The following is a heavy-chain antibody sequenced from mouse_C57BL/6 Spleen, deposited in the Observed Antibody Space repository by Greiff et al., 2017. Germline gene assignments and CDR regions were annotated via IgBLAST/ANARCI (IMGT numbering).Heavy chain of an antibody. V-gene: IGHV2-2*01. D-gene: IGHD1-1*01. CDR1: GFSLTSYG. J-gene: IGHJ2*01. CDR3: ARNQYYGSSLYFDY. CDR2: IWSGGST. Sequence: VMLVESGPGLVQPSQSLSITCTVSGFSLTSYGVHWVRQSPGKGLEWLGVIWSGGSTDYNAAFISRLSISKDNSKSQVFFKMNSLQADDTAIYYCARNQYYGSSLYFDYWGQGTTLTVSS.